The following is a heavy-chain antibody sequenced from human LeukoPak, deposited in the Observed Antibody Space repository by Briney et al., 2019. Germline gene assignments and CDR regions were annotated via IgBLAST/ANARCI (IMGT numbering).Heavy chain of an antibody. D-gene: IGHD3-22*01. CDR2: IYHNGST. CDR3: ASNYYYDSSGHSLQH. Sequence: SETLSLTCAVSGGSISSSNWWSWVRQPPGKGLEWIGEIYHNGSTNYNPSLKSRVTISVDTSKNQFSLKLSSVTAADTAVYYCASNYYYDSSGHSLQHWGQGTLVTVSS. J-gene: IGHJ1*01. V-gene: IGHV4-4*02. CDR1: GGSISSSNW.